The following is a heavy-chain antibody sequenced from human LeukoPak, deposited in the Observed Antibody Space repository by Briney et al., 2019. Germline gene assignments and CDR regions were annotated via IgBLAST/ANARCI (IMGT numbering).Heavy chain of an antibody. Sequence: SETLSLTCTVSGGSISSYYWSWIRQPPGKGLEWIGYIYYSGSTNYNPSLKSRVTISVDTSKNQFSLKLSSVTAADTAVYYCARGYGDLRPDWYFDLWGRGTLVTVSS. D-gene: IGHD4-17*01. J-gene: IGHJ2*01. CDR1: GGSISSYY. V-gene: IGHV4-59*08. CDR2: IYYSGST. CDR3: ARGYGDLRPDWYFDL.